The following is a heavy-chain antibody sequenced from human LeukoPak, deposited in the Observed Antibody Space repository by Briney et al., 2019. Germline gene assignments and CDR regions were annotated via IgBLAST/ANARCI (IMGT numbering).Heavy chain of an antibody. J-gene: IGHJ4*02. CDR1: GFTLTDYW. CDR2: VKQDGSEI. Sequence: PGGSLRLSCAASGFTLTDYWMSWVRQAPGKGLEWVANVKQDGSEIYYVDSVKGRFTVSRDTAKNSLFLQMNSLRAEDSAVYYCTREGAYRGLYFDFWGQGTLVTVSS. D-gene: IGHD3-16*01. V-gene: IGHV3-7*01. CDR3: TREGAYRGLYFDF.